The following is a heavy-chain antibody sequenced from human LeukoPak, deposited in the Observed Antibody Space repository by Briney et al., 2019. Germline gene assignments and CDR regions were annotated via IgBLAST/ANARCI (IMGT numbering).Heavy chain of an antibody. J-gene: IGHJ6*04. CDR2: IYSGGST. D-gene: IGHD3-10*01. CDR1: GFTVNSNY. CDR3: ARALSGRYGMDV. V-gene: IGHV3-53*01. Sequence: PGGSLRLSCAASGFTVNSNYMSWVRQAPGKGLEWVSVIYSGGSTYYADSVKGRFTISRDNSKNTLYLQMNSLRAEDTAVYYCARALSGRYGMDVWGKGTTVTVSS.